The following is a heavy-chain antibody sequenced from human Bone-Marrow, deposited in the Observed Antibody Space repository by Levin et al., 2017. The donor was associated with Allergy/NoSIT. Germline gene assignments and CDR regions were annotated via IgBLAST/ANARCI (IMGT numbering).Heavy chain of an antibody. J-gene: IGHJ6*02. Sequence: GESLKISCAASGFTFSSYSMNWVRQAPGKGLEWVSSISSSSSYIYYADSVKGRFTISRDNAKNSLYLQMNSLRAEDTAVYYCARVLYNWNYGDLYGMDVWGQGTTVTVSS. D-gene: IGHD1-7*01. V-gene: IGHV3-21*01. CDR2: ISSSSSYI. CDR3: ARVLYNWNYGDLYGMDV. CDR1: GFTFSSYS.